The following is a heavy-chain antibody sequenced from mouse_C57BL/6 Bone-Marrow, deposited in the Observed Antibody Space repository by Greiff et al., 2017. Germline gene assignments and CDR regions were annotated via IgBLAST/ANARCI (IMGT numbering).Heavy chain of an antibody. V-gene: IGHV1-80*01. CDR2: IYPGDGDT. J-gene: IGHJ2*01. CDR1: GYAFSSYW. D-gene: IGHD1-1*01. CDR3: ARGHYYGSLP. Sequence: QVQLQQSGAELVKPGASVKISCKASGYAFSSYWMHWVKQRPGKGLEWIGLIYPGDGDTNYNGKFKGKATLTADKSSSTAYMQLSSLTSEDSAFYFCARGHYYGSLPWGQGTTLTVSS.